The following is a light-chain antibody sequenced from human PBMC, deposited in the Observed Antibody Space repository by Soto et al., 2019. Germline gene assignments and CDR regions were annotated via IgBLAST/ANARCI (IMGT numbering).Light chain of an antibody. J-gene: IGLJ2*01. CDR2: EGS. CDR1: RSDVGSYDH. V-gene: IGLV2-23*01. Sequence: QSVLTHPASVSGSPGQSITISCTGTRSDVGSYDHVSWYQQHPGKAPKLMIYEGSKRPSGVSNRFSGSKSGNTASLTISGLQAEDEADYYCCSYAGDSTLVFGGGTKLTVL. CDR3: CSYAGDSTLV.